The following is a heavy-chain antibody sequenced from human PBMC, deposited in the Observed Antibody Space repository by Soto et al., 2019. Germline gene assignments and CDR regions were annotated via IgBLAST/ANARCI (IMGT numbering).Heavy chain of an antibody. Sequence: QVQLVQSGAEMKKPGSSVKVSCQSSGGTFNTYAMNWVRQAPGQGPEWMGDISPMFGAANYAPKFQVRVTITADKSTGTSYMQLSSLTSEDTALYFCAREVQVHTPAFVYWGQGTLVTVSS. CDR1: GGTFNTYA. D-gene: IGHD3-10*01. CDR2: ISPMFGAA. J-gene: IGHJ4*02. V-gene: IGHV1-69*06. CDR3: AREVQVHTPAFVY.